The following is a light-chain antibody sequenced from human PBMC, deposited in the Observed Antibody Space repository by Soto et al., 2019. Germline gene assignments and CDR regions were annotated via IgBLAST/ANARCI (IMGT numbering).Light chain of an antibody. CDR2: ESS. CDR1: QNVASY. Sequence: EIVLTQSPGTLSLSPGERATLSCRASQNVASYLDWYQQKPGQAPRLLIYESSNRATGIAARFSGSGSGTDFTLTISSLQSEEFAVYYCQQYNNWPPITFGQGTRLEIK. V-gene: IGKV3-11*01. J-gene: IGKJ5*01. CDR3: QQYNNWPPIT.